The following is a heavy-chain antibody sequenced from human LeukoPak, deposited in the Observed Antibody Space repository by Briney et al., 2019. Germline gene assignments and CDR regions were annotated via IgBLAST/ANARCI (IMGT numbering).Heavy chain of an antibody. CDR2: IYHSGST. V-gene: IGHV4-30-2*01. Sequence: SETLSLTCAVSGGSISSGGYSWSWIRQPPGKGLEWIGYIYHSGSTYYNPSLKSRVTISVDTSKNQFSLKLSSVTAADTAVYYCARPQDYGDGAFDIWGQGTMVTVSS. J-gene: IGHJ3*02. CDR3: ARPQDYGDGAFDI. CDR1: GGSISSGGYS. D-gene: IGHD4-17*01.